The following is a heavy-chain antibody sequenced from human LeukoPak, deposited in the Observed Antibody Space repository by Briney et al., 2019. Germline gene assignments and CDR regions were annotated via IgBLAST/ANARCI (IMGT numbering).Heavy chain of an antibody. CDR2: IYYSGST. D-gene: IGHD4-11*01. V-gene: IGHV4-59*08. J-gene: IGHJ6*02. CDR3: ARVYQTVGYYYYYGMDV. CDR1: GGSISSYY. Sequence: PSETLSLTCTVSGGSISSYYWSWIRQPPGKGLEWIGYIYYSGSTNYNPSLKSRVTISVDTSKNQFYLKLSSVTAADTAVYYCARVYQTVGYYYYYGMDVWGQGTTVTVSS.